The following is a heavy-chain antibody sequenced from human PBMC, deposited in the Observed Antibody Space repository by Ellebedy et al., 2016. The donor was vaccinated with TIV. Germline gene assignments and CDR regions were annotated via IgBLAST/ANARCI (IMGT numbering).Heavy chain of an antibody. Sequence: GGSLRLXCAASGFTFSSFWMTWVRQAPGKGLVWVSRINSDGSSTNYADSVKGRFTISRDNAKNTLYLQMNSLRAEDTAVYYCAREKMGYYYYYGLDVWGQGTTVTVSS. J-gene: IGHJ6*02. CDR3: AREKMGYYYYYGLDV. CDR2: INSDGSST. CDR1: GFTFSSFW. D-gene: IGHD5-24*01. V-gene: IGHV3-74*01.